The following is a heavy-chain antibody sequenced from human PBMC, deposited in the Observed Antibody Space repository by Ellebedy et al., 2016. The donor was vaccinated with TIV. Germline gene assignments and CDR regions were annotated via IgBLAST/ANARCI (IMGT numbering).Heavy chain of an antibody. CDR3: ARARSVSSSWYYYY. V-gene: IGHV4-4*02. Sequence: MPSETLSLTCAVSGGPISSSNWWSWVRQPPGKGLEWIGEIYHSGSTNYNPSLKSRVTISVDKSKNQFSLKLSSVTAADTAVYYCARARSVSSSWYYYYWGQGTLVTVSS. D-gene: IGHD6-13*01. CDR2: IYHSGST. CDR1: GGPISSSNW. J-gene: IGHJ4*02.